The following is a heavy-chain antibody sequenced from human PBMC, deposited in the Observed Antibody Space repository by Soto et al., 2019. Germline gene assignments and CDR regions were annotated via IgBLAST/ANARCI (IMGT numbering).Heavy chain of an antibody. D-gene: IGHD2-15*01. CDR2: MYPNSGNT. CDR1: GYTFTSYD. CDR3: ATGYCSGGSCYRGGYYYYYMDV. Sequence: ASVKVSCKASGYTFTSYDINWVRQATGQGLEWMGWMYPNSGNTGYAQKFQGRVTMTRNTSISTAYMELSSLRSEDTAVYYCATGYCSGGSCYRGGYYYYYMDVWGKGTTVTVSS. V-gene: IGHV1-8*01. J-gene: IGHJ6*03.